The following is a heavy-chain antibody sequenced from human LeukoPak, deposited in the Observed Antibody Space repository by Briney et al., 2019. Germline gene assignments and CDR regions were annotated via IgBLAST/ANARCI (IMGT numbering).Heavy chain of an antibody. CDR3: AKFGSSSWSRVFDP. J-gene: IGHJ5*02. CDR2: ISGSGDDT. CDR1: GFTFNSYA. D-gene: IGHD2-2*01. V-gene: IGHV3-23*01. Sequence: GGSLRLSCAASGFTFNSYAMSWVRQAPGKGLEWVSVISGSGDDTYYADSVKGRFTISRDSSKNTLYLQMNSLRAEDTAVYYCAKFGSSSWSRVFDPWGQGTLVTVSS.